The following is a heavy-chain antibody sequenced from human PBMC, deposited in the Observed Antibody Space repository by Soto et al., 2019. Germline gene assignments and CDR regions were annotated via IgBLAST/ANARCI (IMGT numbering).Heavy chain of an antibody. V-gene: IGHV1-18*01. CDR1: GYTFTSYS. CDR3: ARDRGLRQQLSDSSPGYFDL. J-gene: IGHJ2*01. D-gene: IGHD6-13*01. CDR2: ISGYNGNT. Sequence: ASVKVSCKASGYTFTSYSIIWVRQAPGQGLEWMGWISGYNGNTNYAQTLQGRVTMTTDTSTNTAYMELRSLRSDDTAVYYCARDRGLRQQLSDSSPGYFDLWGRGTLVTVSS.